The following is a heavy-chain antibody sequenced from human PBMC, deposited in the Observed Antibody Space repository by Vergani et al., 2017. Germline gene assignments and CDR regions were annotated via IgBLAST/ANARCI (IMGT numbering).Heavy chain of an antibody. CDR3: ARDGPYYDFWSGIGYYYYMDV. V-gene: IGHV1-2*02. CDR2: INPNSGGT. J-gene: IGHJ6*03. CDR1: GYTFTNYA. D-gene: IGHD3-3*01. Sequence: QVQLVQSGSEVKKPGASVKVSCRASGYTFTNYALNWVRQAPGQGLEWMGWINPNSGGTNYAQKFQGRVTMTRDTSISTAYMELSRLRSDDTAVYYCARDGPYYDFWSGIGYYYYMDVWGKGTTVTVSS.